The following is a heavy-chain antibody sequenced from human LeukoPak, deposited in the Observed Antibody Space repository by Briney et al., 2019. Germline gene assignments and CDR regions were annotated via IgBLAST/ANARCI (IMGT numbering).Heavy chain of an antibody. CDR3: ARDSPRWSVYSCYDLSGAFDI. Sequence: PSETLSLTCTVSGGSISSYYWSWIRQPPGKGLEWVGYIYYSGSTNYNPSLKSRVTISVDTSKNQFSLKLSSVTASDTAVYYCARDSPRWSVYSCYDLSGAFDIWGQGTMVTVSS. CDR2: IYYSGST. J-gene: IGHJ3*02. CDR1: GGSISSYY. V-gene: IGHV4-59*01. D-gene: IGHD5-12*01.